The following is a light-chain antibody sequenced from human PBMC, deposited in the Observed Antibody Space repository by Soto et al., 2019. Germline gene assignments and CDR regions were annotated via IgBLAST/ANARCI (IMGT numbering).Light chain of an antibody. CDR2: EVS. V-gene: IGLV2-14*01. Sequence: QSALTQPASVSGSPGQSITISSTGTSSDVGDYNYVSWYQQHPGKAPKLMIYEVSNRPSGVSNRFSGSKSGNTASLTISGLQAEDEADYYCCSYTSSHTWVFGGGTKLAVL. J-gene: IGLJ3*02. CDR1: SSDVGDYNY. CDR3: CSYTSSHTWV.